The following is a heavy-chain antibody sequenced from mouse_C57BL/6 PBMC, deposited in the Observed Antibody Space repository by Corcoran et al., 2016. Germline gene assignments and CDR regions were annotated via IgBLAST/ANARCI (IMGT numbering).Heavy chain of an antibody. J-gene: IGHJ2*01. V-gene: IGHV1-63*01. CDR2: IYPGGGYT. Sequence: QVQLQQSGAELVRPGTSVKMSCKASGYTFTNYWIGWAKQRPGHGLEWIGDIYPGGGYTNYNEKFKGKATLTADKSSSTAYMQFSSLTSEDSAIYYCARMEVYDYGRYFDYWGQGTTLTVSS. CDR3: ARMEVYDYGRYFDY. CDR1: GYTFTNYW. D-gene: IGHD2-4*01.